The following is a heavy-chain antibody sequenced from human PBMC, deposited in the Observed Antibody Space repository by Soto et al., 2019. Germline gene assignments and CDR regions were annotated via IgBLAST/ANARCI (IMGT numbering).Heavy chain of an antibody. V-gene: IGHV3-30*19. D-gene: IGHD6-6*01. CDR1: GFTFSSYG. CDR3: ARVRAARTHDY. J-gene: IGHJ4*02. CDR2: IWYDGSNK. Sequence: QVQLVESGGGVVQPGRSLRLSCAASGFTFSSYGMHWVRQAPGKGLEWVAVIWYDGSNKYYADSVKGRFTISRDNSKNTLYLQMNSLRAEDTAVYYCARVRAARTHDYWGQGTLVTVSS.